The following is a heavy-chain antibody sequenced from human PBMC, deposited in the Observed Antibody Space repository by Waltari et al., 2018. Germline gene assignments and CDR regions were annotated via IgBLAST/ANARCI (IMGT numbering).Heavy chain of an antibody. CDR3: ARDSVSCSGGSCYQFFQP. CDR1: GGSVTSRDYY. D-gene: IGHD2-15*01. CDR2: NYYRGST. J-gene: IGHJ1*01. Sequence: QVQLQESGPGLVKPSQTLSLTCTVSGGSVTSRDYYWTWIRQPPGKGLEWIGSNYYRGSTYYTPSLKSRVTISIDTSKNQFSLELNSVTAADTAVYYCARDSVSCSGGSCYQFFQPWGQGTLVTVSS. V-gene: IGHV4-30-4*08.